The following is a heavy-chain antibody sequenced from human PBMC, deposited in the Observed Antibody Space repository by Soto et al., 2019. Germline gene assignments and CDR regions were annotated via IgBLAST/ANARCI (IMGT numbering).Heavy chain of an antibody. CDR3: ARDRSYGYKYYFDY. D-gene: IGHD5-18*01. Sequence: QVQLVKSGGGVVQPGRSLRLSCAASGFTFSSYGMHWVRQAPGKGLEWVAVIWYDGSNKYYADSVKGRFTISRDNSKNTLDLQMNSLRGEDTAVYYGARDRSYGYKYYFDYWGQGTLVTVSS. J-gene: IGHJ4*02. CDR1: GFTFSSYG. CDR2: IWYDGSNK. V-gene: IGHV3-33*01.